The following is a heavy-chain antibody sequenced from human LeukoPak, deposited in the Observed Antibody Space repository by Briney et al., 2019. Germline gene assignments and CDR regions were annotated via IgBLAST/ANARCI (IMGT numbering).Heavy chain of an antibody. Sequence: SETLSLTCTVPSDSFSDYSWSWIRQPPGKGLEWIGFIYYRGSTNYNPSLKSRVTISRDTSKSQFSLILTSVTTADTALYYCARARSGSYTYFDYWGQGTLVTVSS. CDR1: SDSFSDYS. V-gene: IGHV4-59*01. D-gene: IGHD1-26*01. J-gene: IGHJ4*02. CDR2: IYYRGST. CDR3: ARARSGSYTYFDY.